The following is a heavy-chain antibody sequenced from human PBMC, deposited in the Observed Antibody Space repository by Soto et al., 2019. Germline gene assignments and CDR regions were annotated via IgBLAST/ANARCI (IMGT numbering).Heavy chain of an antibody. D-gene: IGHD3-22*01. CDR2: INSDGSST. J-gene: IGHJ5*02. V-gene: IGHV3-74*01. CDR3: ARAKYYYDSHTGGWFDP. CDR1: GFTFSSYW. Sequence: PGGSLRLSCAASGFTFSSYWMHWVRQAPGKGLAWVSRINSDGSSTSYADSVKGRFTISRDNAKNSLYLQMNSLRAEDTAVYYCARAKYYYDSHTGGWFDPWGQGTLVTVSS.